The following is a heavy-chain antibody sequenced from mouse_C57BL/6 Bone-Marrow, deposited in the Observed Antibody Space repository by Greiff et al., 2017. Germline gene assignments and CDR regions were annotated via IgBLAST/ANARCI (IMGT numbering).Heavy chain of an antibody. CDR3: ARGDYDWYFDV. J-gene: IGHJ1*03. CDR1: GYSFTGYY. CDR2: INPSTGGT. V-gene: IGHV1-42*01. Sequence: DVKLQESGPELVKPGASVKISCKASGYSFTGYYMNWVKQSPEKSLEWIGEINPSTGGTTYNQKFKAKATLTVDKSSSTAYMQLKSLTSEDSAVYYCARGDYDWYFDVWGTGTTVTVSS. D-gene: IGHD2-4*01.